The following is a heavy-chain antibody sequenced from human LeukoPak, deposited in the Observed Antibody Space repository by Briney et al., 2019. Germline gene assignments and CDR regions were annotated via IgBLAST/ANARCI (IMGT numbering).Heavy chain of an antibody. D-gene: IGHD6-19*01. Sequence: GGSLRLSCAASGFTFSSYGMHWVRKAPGKGLEWVAVISYDGSNKYYADSVKGRFTISRDNSKNTLYLQMNSLRAEDTAVNYCAKDVSSSGWYSYFDYWGQGTLVTVSS. J-gene: IGHJ4*02. CDR1: GFTFSSYG. V-gene: IGHV3-30*18. CDR2: ISYDGSNK. CDR3: AKDVSSSGWYSYFDY.